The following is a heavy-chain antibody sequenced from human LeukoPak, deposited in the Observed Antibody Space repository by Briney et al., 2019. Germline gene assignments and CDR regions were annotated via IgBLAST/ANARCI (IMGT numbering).Heavy chain of an antibody. Sequence: ASVKVSCKASGGTFSSYAISWVRQAPGQGLEWMGRIIPILGIANYAQKFQGRVTITADKSTSTAYMELSSLRSEDTAVYYCARGRSSSLNFDYWGQGTLVTVSS. V-gene: IGHV1-69*04. CDR1: GGTFSSYA. D-gene: IGHD6-6*01. J-gene: IGHJ4*02. CDR3: ARGRSSSLNFDY. CDR2: IIPILGIA.